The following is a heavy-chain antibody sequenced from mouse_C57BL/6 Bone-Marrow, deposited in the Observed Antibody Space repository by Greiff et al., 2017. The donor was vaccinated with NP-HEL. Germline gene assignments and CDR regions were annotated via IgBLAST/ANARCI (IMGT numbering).Heavy chain of an antibody. CDR1: GFSFNTYA. CDR2: IRSKSNNYAT. Sequence: EVQRVESGGGLVQPKGSLKLSCAASGFSFNTYAMNWVRQAPGKGLEWVARIRSKSNNYATYYADSLKDRFTISRDDSESMLYLQMNNLKTADTAMYYCVRQGYDGYYLDYWGQGTTLTVSS. V-gene: IGHV10-1*01. D-gene: IGHD2-3*01. J-gene: IGHJ2*01. CDR3: VRQGYDGYYLDY.